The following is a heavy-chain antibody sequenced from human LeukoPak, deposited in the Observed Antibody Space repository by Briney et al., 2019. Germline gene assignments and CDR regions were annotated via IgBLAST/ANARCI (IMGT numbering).Heavy chain of an antibody. Sequence: SETLSLTCTVSGVSISSYYWSWIRQPPGKGLEWIGCIYYSGRINYNPSLRSRVTISVDMSKNQFSLKLSSVTAADTAVCYCARDYNDYVGAFNIWGQGTMVTVSS. CDR3: ARDYNDYVGAFNI. J-gene: IGHJ3*02. CDR1: GVSISSYY. D-gene: IGHD4-17*01. CDR2: IYYSGRI. V-gene: IGHV4-59*01.